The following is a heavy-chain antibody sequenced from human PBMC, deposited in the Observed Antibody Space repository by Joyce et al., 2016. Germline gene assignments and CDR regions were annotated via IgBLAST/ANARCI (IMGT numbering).Heavy chain of an antibody. CDR1: GSTFSSSS. D-gene: IGHD3-16*01. J-gene: IGHJ6*02. V-gene: IGHV3-21*01. Sequence: QLVESGGGVGKPGGPLRLSCEASGSTFSSSSMSWFRQAPGKGLGWVAAISGTSYYIFHAETVRGRFTVSRDNAKKTLYLQMNSLRAEDSAVFYCARGGISYYYAMDVWGQGTTVTVSS. CDR2: ISGTSYYI. CDR3: ARGGISYYYAMDV.